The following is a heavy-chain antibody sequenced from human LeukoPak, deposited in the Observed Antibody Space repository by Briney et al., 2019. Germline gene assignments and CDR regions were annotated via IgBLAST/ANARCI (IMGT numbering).Heavy chain of an antibody. Sequence: PPGGSLRLSCAASGFTFSSYEMNWVRQAPGKGLEWLSYISSSGSTIYYAHSVKGRFTISRDNAKNSLYLQMKSLRVEDTAVYYCARHGGGYYFDYWGQGTLVTVSS. V-gene: IGHV3-48*03. CDR2: ISSSGSTI. D-gene: IGHD6-25*01. J-gene: IGHJ4*02. CDR1: GFTFSSYE. CDR3: ARHGGGYYFDY.